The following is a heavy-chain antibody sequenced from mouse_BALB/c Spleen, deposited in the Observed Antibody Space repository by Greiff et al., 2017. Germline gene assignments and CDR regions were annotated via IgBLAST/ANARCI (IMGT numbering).Heavy chain of an antibody. CDR2: ISSGGST. V-gene: IGHV5-6-5*01. CDR1: GFTFSSYA. CDR3: ARGLERGFDY. Sequence: EVKLMESGGGLVKPGGSLELSCAASGFTFSSYAMSWVRQTPEKRLEWVASISSGGSTYYPDSVKGRFTISRDNARNILYLQMSSLRSEDTAMYYCARGLERGFDYWGQGTTLTVSS. J-gene: IGHJ2*01.